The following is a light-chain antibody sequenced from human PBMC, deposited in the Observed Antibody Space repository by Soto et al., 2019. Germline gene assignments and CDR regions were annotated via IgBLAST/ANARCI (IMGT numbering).Light chain of an antibody. J-gene: IGKJ1*01. CDR2: GAS. Sequence: ESVLTQSPGTLSLSPGERATLSCRASQSVTSSYLAWYQQKPGQAPRLLIYGASSMATGIPDRFSGSGSGNDFTLTIRRLEPEDFAVYYCQQYGSSPRAFGQGTKVEI. V-gene: IGKV3-20*01. CDR1: QSVTSSY. CDR3: QQYGSSPRA.